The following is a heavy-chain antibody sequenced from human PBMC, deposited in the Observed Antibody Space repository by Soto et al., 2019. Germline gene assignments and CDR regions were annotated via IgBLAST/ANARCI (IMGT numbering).Heavy chain of an antibody. CDR2: IKEDGSEK. V-gene: IGHV3-7*05. CDR3: ARDLGALGRGSAVGYYYHYGMDV. D-gene: IGHD2-2*01. J-gene: IGHJ6*02. CDR1: ELTFSSYW. Sequence: EVQLVESGGGLVQPGGSLRLSCAASELTFSSYWMNWVRQAPGKGLEWVANIKEDGSEKDYVDSVKGRFTISRDNAKNSLYLQMNSLRGENTAVYYCARDLGALGRGSAVGYYYHYGMDVWGQGTTVTVSS.